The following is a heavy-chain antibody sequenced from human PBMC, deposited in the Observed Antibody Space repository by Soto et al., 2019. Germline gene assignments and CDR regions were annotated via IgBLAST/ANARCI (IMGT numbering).Heavy chain of an antibody. CDR2: IYHSGIT. V-gene: IGHV4-4*02. Sequence: SETLSLTCAVSGGSISSSNWWSWVRQPPGKGLEWIGEIYHSGITNYNPSLRSRVTISVDTSKNQFALKLNSVTAADTAVYYCATGIGYSYGPPGYWGQGTLVTVSS. CDR1: GGSISSSNW. D-gene: IGHD5-18*01. J-gene: IGHJ4*02. CDR3: ATGIGYSYGPPGY.